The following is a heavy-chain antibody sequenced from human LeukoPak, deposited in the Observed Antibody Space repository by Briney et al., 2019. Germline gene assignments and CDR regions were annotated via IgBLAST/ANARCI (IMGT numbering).Heavy chain of an antibody. CDR2: IDPNSGVA. V-gene: IGHV1-2*06. D-gene: IGHD1-26*01. J-gene: IGHJ4*02. Sequence: ASVKVSCEASGYTFSGYYMHWVRQAPGQGLEWMGRIDPNSGVANYAQKFQGRVTVTRDTSISTAHMELSRLRSDDTAVYYCARGLSGSPVGFDYWGQGTLATVSS. CDR1: GYTFSGYY. CDR3: ARGLSGSPVGFDY.